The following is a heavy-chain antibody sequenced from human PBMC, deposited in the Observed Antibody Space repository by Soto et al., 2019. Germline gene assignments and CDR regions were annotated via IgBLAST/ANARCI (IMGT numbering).Heavy chain of an antibody. CDR3: AIYCSGGSCWYDAFDI. CDR2: IYYSGST. Sequence: SETLSLTFTVSGGSISIGDYYWSWIRQPPGKGLEWIGYIYYSGSTYYNPSLKSRVTISVDTSKNQFSLKLSSVTAADTAVYYCAIYCSGGSCWYDAFDIWGQGTMVTVSS. D-gene: IGHD2-15*01. J-gene: IGHJ3*02. CDR1: GGSISIGDYY. V-gene: IGHV4-30-4*01.